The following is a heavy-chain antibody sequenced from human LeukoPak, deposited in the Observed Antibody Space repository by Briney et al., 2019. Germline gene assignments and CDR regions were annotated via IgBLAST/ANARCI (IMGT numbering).Heavy chain of an antibody. CDR1: GGSLSSSNYY. J-gene: IGHJ4*02. CDR2: IYYSGST. D-gene: IGHD6-13*01. V-gene: IGHV4-39*07. CDR3: ARDRDSSTYFDY. Sequence: SETLSLTCIVSGGSLSSSNYYWGWIRQPPGKGLEWIGSIYYSGSTYYNPSLKSRVTISVDTSKNQFSLKLSSVTAADTAVYYCARDRDSSTYFDYWGQGTLVTVSS.